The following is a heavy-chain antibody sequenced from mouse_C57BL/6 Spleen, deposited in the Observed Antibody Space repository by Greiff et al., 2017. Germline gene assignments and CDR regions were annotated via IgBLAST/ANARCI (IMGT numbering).Heavy chain of an antibody. V-gene: IGHV1-82*01. CDR2: IYPGDGDT. CDR3: ARSLTDYGGTWFAY. CDR1: GYAFSSSW. D-gene: IGHD1-1*02. Sequence: QVTLKVSGPELVKPGASVKISCKASGYAFSSSWMNWVKQRPGKGLEWIGRIYPGDGDTNYNGKFKGKATLTADKSSSTAYMQLSSLTSEDSAVYFCARSLTDYGGTWFAYWGQGTLVTVSA. J-gene: IGHJ3*01.